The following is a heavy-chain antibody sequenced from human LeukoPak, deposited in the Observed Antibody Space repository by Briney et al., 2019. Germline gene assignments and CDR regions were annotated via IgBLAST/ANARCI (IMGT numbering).Heavy chain of an antibody. CDR3: ARDYSDSSDYPQTYYYYYMDV. CDR1: GFTFSRYS. D-gene: IGHD3-22*01. J-gene: IGHJ6*03. CDR2: ISSTSTFI. V-gene: IGHV3-21*01. Sequence: GGSLRLSCAASGFTFSRYSMNWVRQAPGKGLEWVASISSTSTFIYSADSVKGRFTISRDTAKNSLFLQMNSLRAEDTAIYYWARDYSDSSDYPQTYYYYYMDVWGKGTTVTVSS.